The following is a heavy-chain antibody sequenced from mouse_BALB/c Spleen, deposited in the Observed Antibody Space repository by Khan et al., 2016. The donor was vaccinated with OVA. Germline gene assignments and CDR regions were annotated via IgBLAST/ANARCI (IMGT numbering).Heavy chain of an antibody. Sequence: QVQLKESGPGLVAPSQSLSITCTVSGFSLSRYNIHWVRQPPGKGLEWLGMIWGGGGTDYNSTLKSRLSISKDKSKNQVFLKMNSRQTDDSAMYYCARAYYRYDGYYAMDYWGQGTSVTVSS. CDR2: IWGGGGT. CDR1: GFSLSRYN. J-gene: IGHJ4*01. D-gene: IGHD2-14*01. CDR3: ARAYYRYDGYYAMDY. V-gene: IGHV2-6-4*01.